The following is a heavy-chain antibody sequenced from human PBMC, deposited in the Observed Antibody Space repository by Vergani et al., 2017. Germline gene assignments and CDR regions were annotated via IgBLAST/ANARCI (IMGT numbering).Heavy chain of an antibody. J-gene: IGHJ3*02. D-gene: IGHD2/OR15-2a*01. CDR1: GGSISRGNHY. CDR2: KYHSGST. CDR3: ARSTRVIEAGGGDAFDI. Sequence: QVQLQESGPGQVKPSQTLSLPCTVSGGSISRGNHYWSWIRQPPGKGLEWIGYKYHSGSTYSNPSLRCRVTISVDTSKNQFFLKLNSVTAADTAVYYCARSTRVIEAGGGDAFDIWGQGTEVTVSS. V-gene: IGHV4-30-4*01.